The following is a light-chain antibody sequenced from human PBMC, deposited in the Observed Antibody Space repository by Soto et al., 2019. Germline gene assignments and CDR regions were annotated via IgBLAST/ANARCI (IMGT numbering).Light chain of an antibody. CDR1: SSDIGIYKY. CDR2: EVT. Sequence: QSALTQPASVSGSPGQSIAISCTGSSSDIGIYKYVSWYQQHPGKVPKLIIYEVTNRPSGVSNRFSGSKSGNTASLTISGLQAEDEGDYYCSSYTTSSTRVFGPGTKVTVL. J-gene: IGLJ1*01. CDR3: SSYTTSSTRV. V-gene: IGLV2-14*01.